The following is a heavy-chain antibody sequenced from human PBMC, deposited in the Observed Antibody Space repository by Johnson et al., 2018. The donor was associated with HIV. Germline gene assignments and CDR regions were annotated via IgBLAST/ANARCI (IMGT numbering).Heavy chain of an antibody. CDR2: IYSGGST. V-gene: IGHV3-66*03. Sequence: VQLVESGGGLMQPGGSLRLSCVASGFTVSSNYMSWVRQAPGKGLEWVSIIYSGGSTYYADSVKGRFTISRDNSKNTLYRQMNSLGAEDTAVYYCAKDSPPHDAFDIWGQGTMVTVSS. CDR3: AKDSPPHDAFDI. J-gene: IGHJ3*02. CDR1: GFTVSSNY.